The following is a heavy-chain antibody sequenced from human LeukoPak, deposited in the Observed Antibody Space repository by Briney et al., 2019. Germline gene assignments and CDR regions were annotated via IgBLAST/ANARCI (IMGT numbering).Heavy chain of an antibody. Sequence: ETLSLACAVYGGSFSGYYWSWIRQPPGKGLEWVAYIKQDGSDKYYVDSVKGRFTISKDNAKNSLYLQMNSLRDEDSAVYYCARANYCFDYWGQGTLVTVSS. CDR3: ARANYCFDY. CDR2: IKQDGSDK. CDR1: GGSFSGYY. J-gene: IGHJ4*02. V-gene: IGHV3-7*01. D-gene: IGHD5-24*01.